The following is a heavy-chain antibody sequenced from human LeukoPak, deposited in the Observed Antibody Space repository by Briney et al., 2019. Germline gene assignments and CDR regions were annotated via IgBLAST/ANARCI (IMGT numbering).Heavy chain of an antibody. D-gene: IGHD3-16*01. CDR3: ARVRGNRGKYFDY. J-gene: IGHJ4*02. Sequence: WETLSLTCAVYGGSFSGYYWSWIRQPPGKGLEWIGEINHSGSTNYNPSLKSRVTISVDTSKNQFSLKLSSVTAADTAVYYCARVRGNRGKYFDYWGQGTLVTVSS. CDR2: INHSGST. CDR1: GGSFSGYY. V-gene: IGHV4-34*01.